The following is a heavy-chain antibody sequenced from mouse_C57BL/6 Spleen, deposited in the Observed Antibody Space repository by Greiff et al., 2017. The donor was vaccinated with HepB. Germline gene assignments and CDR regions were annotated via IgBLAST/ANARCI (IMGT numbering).Heavy chain of an antibody. CDR2: IDPENGDT. CDR3: TTGSNYGGAY. J-gene: IGHJ3*01. CDR1: GFNIKDDY. V-gene: IGHV14-4*01. D-gene: IGHD2-5*01. Sequence: EVQLQQSGAKLVRPGASVKLSCTASGFNIKDDYMHWVKQRPEQGLEWIGWIDPENGDTEYASKFQGKATITADTSSNTAYLQLSSLTSEDTAVYYCTTGSNYGGAYWGQGTLVTVSA.